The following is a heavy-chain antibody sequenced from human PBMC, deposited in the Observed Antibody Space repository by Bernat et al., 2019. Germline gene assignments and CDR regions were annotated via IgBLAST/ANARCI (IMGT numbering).Heavy chain of an antibody. J-gene: IGHJ4*02. D-gene: IGHD2-8*01. V-gene: IGHV2-5*02. Sequence: QITLKESGPTLVKPTQTLTLTCTFSGFSLSTSGVAVGWIRQPPGKALEWLALIYSDEDKRYSPSLRSRLTITKDTSKNQVFLTMTNIDPVDTATYYCAHLKQLVPDYWGEGTLVTVSS. CDR1: GFSLSTSGVA. CDR3: AHLKQLVPDY. CDR2: IYSDEDK.